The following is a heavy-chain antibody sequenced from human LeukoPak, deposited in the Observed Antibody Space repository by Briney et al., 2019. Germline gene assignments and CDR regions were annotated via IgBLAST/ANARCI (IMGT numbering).Heavy chain of an antibody. V-gene: IGHV1-18*01. D-gene: IGHD3-22*01. CDR3: AINYYDISGYYGFDP. CDR1: GYTFTSYG. CDR2: ISAYNGNT. Sequence: ASVKVSCKASGYTFTSYGISWVRQAPGQGLEWMGWISAYNGNTNYAQKLQGRVTMTTDTSTSTAYMELRSLRSDDTAVYYCAINYYDISGYYGFDPWGQGTLVTVSS. J-gene: IGHJ5*02.